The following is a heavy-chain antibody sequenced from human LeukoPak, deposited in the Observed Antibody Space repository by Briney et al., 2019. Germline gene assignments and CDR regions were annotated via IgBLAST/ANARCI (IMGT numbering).Heavy chain of an antibody. J-gene: IGHJ6*02. D-gene: IGHD3-16*01. Sequence: PGGSLRLSCATSGFTFSSILVSWVRQAPGKGLEWVANIKHDGSETNYVDSVKGRFTISRDNAKNSLHLQMNSLRVEDTAVYYCAKNGGPHGMDVWGQGTTVTVSS. CDR3: AKNGGPHGMDV. V-gene: IGHV3-7*02. CDR1: GFTFSSIL. CDR2: IKHDGSET.